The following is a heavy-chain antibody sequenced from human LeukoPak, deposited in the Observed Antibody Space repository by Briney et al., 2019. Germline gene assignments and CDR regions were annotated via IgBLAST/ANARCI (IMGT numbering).Heavy chain of an antibody. CDR1: GGSISSYY. Sequence: SETLCLTCTVSGGSISSYYWSWIRQPPGKGLEWIGEINHSGSTNYNPSLKSRVTISVDTSKNQFSLKLSSVTAADTAVYYCARKAVAGPYYFDYWGQGTLVTVSS. J-gene: IGHJ4*02. D-gene: IGHD6-19*01. V-gene: IGHV4-34*01. CDR3: ARKAVAGPYYFDY. CDR2: INHSGST.